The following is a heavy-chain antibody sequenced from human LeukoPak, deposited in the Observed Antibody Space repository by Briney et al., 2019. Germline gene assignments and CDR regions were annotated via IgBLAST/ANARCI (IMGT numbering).Heavy chain of an antibody. CDR2: IGTAGDT. CDR3: AKAFIPPRKLIWFGELFDY. D-gene: IGHD3-10*01. Sequence: GGSLRLSCAASGFTFSSYDMHWVRQATGKGLEWVSAIGTAGDTYYPGSVKGRFTISRDNSKNTLYLQMNSLRAEDTAVYYCAKAFIPPRKLIWFGELFDYWGQGTLVTVSS. V-gene: IGHV3-13*01. J-gene: IGHJ4*02. CDR1: GFTFSSYD.